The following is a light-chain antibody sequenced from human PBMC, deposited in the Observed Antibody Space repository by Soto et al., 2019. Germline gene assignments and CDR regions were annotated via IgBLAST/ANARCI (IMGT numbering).Light chain of an antibody. CDR2: KAS. CDR3: QHYNSFPYT. J-gene: IGKJ2*01. V-gene: IGKV1-5*03. CDR1: QSISSW. Sequence: DIQMTQSPSTLSASVGDRVTITCRASQSISSWLAWYQQKPGKAPNLLIYKASILASGVPSRFSGSGSGTEFTLTITSLQPDDFATYYCQHYNSFPYTFGQGTKVEIK.